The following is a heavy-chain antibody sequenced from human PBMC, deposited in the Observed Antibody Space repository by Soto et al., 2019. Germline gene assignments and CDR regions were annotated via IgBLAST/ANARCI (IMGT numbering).Heavy chain of an antibody. J-gene: IGHJ4*02. CDR1: GYSRSTSGVG. Sequence: QITLKESGPTLVKPTQTLTLSCSFSGYSRSTSGVGVGWIRQPPGKALEWLSLIYWKDDKRYSPSLKRRLTINKDASQRQVVLTMTNMDPVDTATDYCAHSGGHSIGKSGDWGQGTLVTVSS. CDR2: IYWKDDK. D-gene: IGHD6-25*01. V-gene: IGHV2-5*01. CDR3: AHSGGHSIGKSGD.